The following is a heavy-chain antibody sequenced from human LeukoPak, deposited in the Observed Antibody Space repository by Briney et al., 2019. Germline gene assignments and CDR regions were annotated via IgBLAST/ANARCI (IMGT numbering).Heavy chain of an antibody. D-gene: IGHD4-11*01. Sequence: PGGSLRLSCAASGFTFSSYSMNWVRQAPGKGLEWVSSISSSSSYIYYADSVKGRFTISRDNAQNSLYLQMNSLRAEDTALYYCARVASNYDFDYWGQGTLVSVSS. CDR1: GFTFSSYS. CDR3: ARVASNYDFDY. V-gene: IGHV3-21*04. J-gene: IGHJ4*02. CDR2: ISSSSSYI.